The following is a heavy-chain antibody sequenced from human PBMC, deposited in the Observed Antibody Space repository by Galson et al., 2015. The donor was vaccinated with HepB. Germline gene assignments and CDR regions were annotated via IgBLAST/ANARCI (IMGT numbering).Heavy chain of an antibody. CDR3: ARGGTKDLLRFLEWPPPYYYYGMDV. CDR2: MNPNSGNT. Sequence: SVKVSCKASGYTFTSYDINWVRQATGQGLEWMGWMNPNSGNTGYAQKFQGRVTMTRNTSISTAYMELSSLRSEDTAVYYCARGGTKDLLRFLEWPPPYYYYGMDVWGQGTTVTVSS. V-gene: IGHV1-8*01. CDR1: GYTFTSYD. D-gene: IGHD3-3*01. J-gene: IGHJ6*02.